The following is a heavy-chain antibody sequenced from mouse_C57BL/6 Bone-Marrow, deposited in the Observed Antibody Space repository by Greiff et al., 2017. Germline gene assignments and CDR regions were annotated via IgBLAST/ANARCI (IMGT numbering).Heavy chain of an antibody. V-gene: IGHV1-81*01. D-gene: IGHD1-1*01. CDR3: AICYYYGSRDYYAMDY. J-gene: IGHJ4*01. CDR2: IYPRSGNT. Sequence: QVQLKESGAELARPGASVKLSCKASGYTFTSYGISWVKQRTGQGLEWIGEIYPRSGNTYYNEKFKGKATLTADKSSSTAYMELRILTSKDSAVYFCAICYYYGSRDYYAMDYWGQGTSVTVSS. CDR1: GYTFTSYG.